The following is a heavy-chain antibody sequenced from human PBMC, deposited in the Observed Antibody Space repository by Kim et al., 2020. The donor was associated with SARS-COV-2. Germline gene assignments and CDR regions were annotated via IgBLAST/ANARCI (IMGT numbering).Heavy chain of an antibody. Sequence: GGSLRLSCAASGFTFSSYSMNWVRQAPGKGLEWVSSISSSSSYIYYADSVKGRFTISRDNAKNSLYLQMNSLRAEDTAVYYCARDPTYCGGDCYSGDFDYWGQGTLVTVSS. D-gene: IGHD2-21*02. V-gene: IGHV3-21*01. CDR3: ARDPTYCGGDCYSGDFDY. J-gene: IGHJ4*02. CDR2: ISSSSSYI. CDR1: GFTFSSYS.